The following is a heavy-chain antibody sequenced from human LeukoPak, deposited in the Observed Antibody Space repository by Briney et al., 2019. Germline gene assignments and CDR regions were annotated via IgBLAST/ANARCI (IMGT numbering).Heavy chain of an antibody. CDR1: GFTFSSYA. V-gene: IGHV3-64*01. CDR2: ISSNGGST. D-gene: IGHD3-3*01. Sequence: QPGGSLRLSCAASGFTFSSYAMHWVRQAPGKGLEYVSAISSNGGSTYYANSVKGRFTTSRDNSKNTLYLQMGSLRAEDMAVYYCARGTRNDFWSGYGSWGYYYYYGMDVWGPGTTVTVSS. CDR3: ARGTRNDFWSGYGSWGYYYYYGMDV. J-gene: IGHJ6*02.